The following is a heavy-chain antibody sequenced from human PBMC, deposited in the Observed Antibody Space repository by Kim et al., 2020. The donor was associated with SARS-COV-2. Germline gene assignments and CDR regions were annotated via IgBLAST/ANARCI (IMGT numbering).Heavy chain of an antibody. CDR3: ARGRGGGSLHPCDY. V-gene: IGHV1-46*02. Sequence: ASVKVSCKASGYTFNTYYMHWVRQAPGEGLEWMGIINPSGGSRSYAQKFQDRVTVTSDTSTNTVYMELSSLRSDDTAVYYCARGRGGGSLHPCDYWGQGTLVTVSS. J-gene: IGHJ4*02. D-gene: IGHD5-12*01. CDR2: INPSGGSR. CDR1: GYTFNTYY.